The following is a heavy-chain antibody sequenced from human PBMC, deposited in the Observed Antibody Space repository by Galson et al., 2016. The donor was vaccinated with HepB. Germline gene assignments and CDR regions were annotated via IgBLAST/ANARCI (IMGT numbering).Heavy chain of an antibody. CDR1: GFTFNVYG. D-gene: IGHD3-9*01. Sequence: SLRLSCAASGFTFNVYGMHWVRQAPGKGLEWVASISHDGSNSYHVDSVKGRFTISRDNFKSTLYLEMNSMRGEDTAIYYCAKGEYDVFRYSDHWGQGTLVPVSS. J-gene: IGHJ4*02. V-gene: IGHV3-30*18. CDR3: AKGEYDVFRYSDH. CDR2: ISHDGSNS.